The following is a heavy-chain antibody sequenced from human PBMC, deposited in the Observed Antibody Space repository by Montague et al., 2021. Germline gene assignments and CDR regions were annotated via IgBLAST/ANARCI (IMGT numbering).Heavy chain of an antibody. Sequence: PALVKPTQTLTLTCSLSGFSLSSIGTCVSWIRQPPGKALEWLALIEWDDQKYYTKSLAARLTISRDTSQNQVVLRMTNLDPVDTATYFCARINKELGSKNGQWLDFDYWGQGILVTVSS. J-gene: IGHJ4*02. D-gene: IGHD6-19*01. CDR1: GFSLSSIGTC. CDR3: ARINKELGSKNGQWLDFDY. CDR2: IEWDDQK. V-gene: IGHV2-70*01.